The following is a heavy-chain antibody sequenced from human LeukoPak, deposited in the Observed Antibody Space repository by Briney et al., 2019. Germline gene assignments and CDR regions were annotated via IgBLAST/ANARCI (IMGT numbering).Heavy chain of an antibody. CDR3: ARDVRIVYYDRSPDY. Sequence: PGGSLRLPCAASGFPFNKYGMHWVRQAPGKGLEWVAYIGHDGSNKYYADSVKGRFTISRDSSKNTLYLQMNSLRAEDAAVYYCARDVRIVYYDRSPDYWGQGTLVTVSS. D-gene: IGHD3-22*01. CDR1: GFPFNKYG. J-gene: IGHJ4*02. CDR2: IGHDGSNK. V-gene: IGHV3-30*02.